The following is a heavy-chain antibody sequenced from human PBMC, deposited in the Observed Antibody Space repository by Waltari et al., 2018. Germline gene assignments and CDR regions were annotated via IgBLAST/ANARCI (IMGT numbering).Heavy chain of an antibody. Sequence: EVQLVESGGGLVKPGGSLRLSCEASGFTFSSYSMNWVPQAPGKGLEWVSSISSSSSYIYYADSVKGRFTISRDNAKNSLYLQMNSLRAEDTAVYYCARDYDSSGYYRGVDYWGQGTLVTVSS. D-gene: IGHD3-22*01. CDR1: GFTFSSYS. J-gene: IGHJ4*02. CDR2: ISSSSSYI. V-gene: IGHV3-21*01. CDR3: ARDYDSSGYYRGVDY.